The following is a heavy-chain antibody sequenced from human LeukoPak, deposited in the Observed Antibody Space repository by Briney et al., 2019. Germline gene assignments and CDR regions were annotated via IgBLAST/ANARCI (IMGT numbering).Heavy chain of an antibody. Sequence: PGGSLRLSCAASGFTSTIDDMHWVRQATGKVLEWVSAMGTAGDTYYPGSVKGRFTISRENAKNSLYLQMNSLSAGDTAVYYCARARWGGYFGAFDIWGQGTMVTASS. CDR3: ARARWGGYFGAFDI. D-gene: IGHD3-3*01. J-gene: IGHJ3*02. CDR1: GFTSTIDD. CDR2: MGTAGDT. V-gene: IGHV3-13*04.